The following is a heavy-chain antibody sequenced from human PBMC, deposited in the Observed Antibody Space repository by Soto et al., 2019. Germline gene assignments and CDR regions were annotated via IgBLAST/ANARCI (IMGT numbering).Heavy chain of an antibody. CDR2: ISSTTNYI. V-gene: IGHV3-21*06. CDR3: ARESEDLTSNFDY. Sequence: LRLSCAASGFIFTRYSMNWVRQAPGKGLEWVSPISSTTNYIYYGDSMKGRFTISRDNAKNSLYLEMNSLRAEDTAVYYCARESEDLTSNFDYWGQGTLVTVSS. J-gene: IGHJ4*02. CDR1: GFIFTRYS.